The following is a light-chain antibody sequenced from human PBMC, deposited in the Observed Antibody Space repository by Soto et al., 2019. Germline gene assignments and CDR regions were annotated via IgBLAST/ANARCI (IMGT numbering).Light chain of an antibody. CDR3: SSYTSGFDV. Sequence: QSALTQPASVSGSPGQSITISCTGTSSDVGGYNYVSWYQQHPGKAPKLMIYDVSDRPSGVSNRFSGSKSGNTASLTISWFQAEDEADYYCSSYTSGFDVFGTGTKVTVL. V-gene: IGLV2-14*01. CDR2: DVS. CDR1: SSDVGGYNY. J-gene: IGLJ1*01.